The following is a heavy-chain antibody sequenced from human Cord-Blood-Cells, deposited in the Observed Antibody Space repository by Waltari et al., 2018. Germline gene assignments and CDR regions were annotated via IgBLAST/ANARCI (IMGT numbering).Heavy chain of an antibody. CDR3: AVEFWSGDAFDI. D-gene: IGHD3-3*01. Sequence: QVQLVEFGGGVVQPGRSLRLSCAASGFTLSSYGLPWVRQAQGKGLEWVEVISYDGSNKYYADSVKGRFTISRDNSKNTLYLQMNSLRAEDTAVYYCAVEFWSGDAFDIWGQGTMVTVSS. CDR1: GFTLSSYG. J-gene: IGHJ3*02. CDR2: ISYDGSNK. V-gene: IGHV3-30*03.